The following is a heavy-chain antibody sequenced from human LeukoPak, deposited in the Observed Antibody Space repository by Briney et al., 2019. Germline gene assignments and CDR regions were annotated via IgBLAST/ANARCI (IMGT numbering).Heavy chain of an antibody. CDR3: ARDLVVAYHGALDI. CDR2: ISTYRGNT. J-gene: IGHJ3*02. CDR1: GYTFTSYG. D-gene: IGHD2-15*01. Sequence: ASVKVSCKTSGYTFTSYGISWVRQAPGQGLEWMGWISTYRGNTNYAQKLQGRVTMTTDTSTSTAYMELRNLRSDDTAVYYCARDLVVAYHGALDIWGQGTGVTVSS. V-gene: IGHV1-18*01.